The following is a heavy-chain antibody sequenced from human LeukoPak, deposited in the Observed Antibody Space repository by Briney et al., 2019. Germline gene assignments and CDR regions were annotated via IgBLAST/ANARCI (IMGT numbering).Heavy chain of an antibody. J-gene: IGHJ4*02. D-gene: IGHD6-13*01. V-gene: IGHV4-59*12. Sequence: SETLSLTCTVSRGSISSYYWSWIRQPPGKGLEWIGYIYYSGSTNYNPSLKSRVTISVDTSKNQFSLKLSSVTAADTAVYYCARDPIAAHFDCWGQGTLVTVSS. CDR2: IYYSGST. CDR1: RGSISSYY. CDR3: ARDPIAAHFDC.